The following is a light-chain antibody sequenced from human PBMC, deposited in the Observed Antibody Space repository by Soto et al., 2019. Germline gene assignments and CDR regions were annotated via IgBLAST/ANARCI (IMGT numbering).Light chain of an antibody. CDR2: DAS. CDR1: RSVGRS. Sequence: ETVLTQSPATLSLSPGERATLSCRASRSVGRSLAWYQQKPGQAPRLLIYDASNRATGIPARFSGSGSGTDFTLTISSLEPEDFAIYYCQQRTNWHLTFXGGTKLDIK. V-gene: IGKV3-11*01. J-gene: IGKJ4*01. CDR3: QQRTNWHLT.